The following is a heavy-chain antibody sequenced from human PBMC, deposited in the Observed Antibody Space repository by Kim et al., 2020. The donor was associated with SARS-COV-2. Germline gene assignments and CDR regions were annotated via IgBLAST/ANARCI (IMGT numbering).Heavy chain of an antibody. CDR2: IRSKAYGGTT. D-gene: IGHD6-19*01. V-gene: IGHV3-49*04. J-gene: IGHJ4*02. CDR3: TKSSGWSRVYSFDY. Sequence: GGSLRLSCTASGFTFGDYAMSWVRQAPGKGLEWVGFIRSKAYGGTTEYAASVKGRFTISRDDSKSIAYLQMNSLKTEDTAVYYCTKSSGWSRVYSFDYWGQGTLVTVSS. CDR1: GFTFGDYA.